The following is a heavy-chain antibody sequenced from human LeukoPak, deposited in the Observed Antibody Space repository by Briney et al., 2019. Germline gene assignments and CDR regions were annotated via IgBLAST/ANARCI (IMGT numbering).Heavy chain of an antibody. V-gene: IGHV1-46*01. Sequence: ASVKVSCKASGYTFTSYYMHWVRQAPGQGLEWMGLTNPTGGSTGYAQKFQGRVTMTRDMSTSTDYMELSSLRSEDTAIYYCARDNSVGDNAWWFDPWGQGTLVTISS. CDR2: TNPTGGST. CDR3: ARDNSVGDNAWWFDP. CDR1: GYTFTSYY. J-gene: IGHJ5*02. D-gene: IGHD1-26*01.